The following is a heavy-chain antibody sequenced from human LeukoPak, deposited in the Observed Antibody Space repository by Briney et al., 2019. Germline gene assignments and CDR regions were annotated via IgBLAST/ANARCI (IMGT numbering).Heavy chain of an antibody. CDR1: GFAFSSYE. CDR3: AKDDGFGEFSLDY. Sequence: PGGSLRLSCAASGFAFSSYEINWVRQAPGKGLEWVSYISSSGSTRYYADSVKGRFTISRDNAKNSLYLQMNSLRAEDTAIYYCAKDDGFGEFSLDYWGQGTLVTVSS. J-gene: IGHJ4*02. CDR2: ISSSGSTR. V-gene: IGHV3-48*03. D-gene: IGHD3-10*01.